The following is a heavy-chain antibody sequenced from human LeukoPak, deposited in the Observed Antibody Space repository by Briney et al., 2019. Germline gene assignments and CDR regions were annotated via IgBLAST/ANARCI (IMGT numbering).Heavy chain of an antibody. CDR3: ARGGRDLRFPDC. Sequence: SETLSLTCTVSGGSISSYYWSWIRQPPGKGLEWIGYIYYSGSTNYNPSLKSRVTISVDTSKNQFSLKLSSVTAADTAVYYCARGGRDLRFPDCWGQGTLVTVSS. V-gene: IGHV4-59*01. D-gene: IGHD3-10*01. CDR1: GGSISSYY. CDR2: IYYSGST. J-gene: IGHJ4*02.